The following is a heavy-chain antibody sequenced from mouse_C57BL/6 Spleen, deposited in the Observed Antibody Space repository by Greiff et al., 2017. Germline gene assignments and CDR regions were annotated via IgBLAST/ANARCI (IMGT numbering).Heavy chain of an antibody. CDR2: IYPGSGST. CDR1: GYTFTSYW. D-gene: IGHD2-4*01. Sequence: QVQLQQPGAELVKPGASVKMSCKASGYTFTSYWITWVKQRPGQGLEWIGDIYPGSGSTNYNEKFKSKATLTVDTSSSTAYMQLSSLTSEDSAVXYCARAIYDYDVLYAMDYWGQGTSGTVSS. J-gene: IGHJ4*01. CDR3: ARAIYDYDVLYAMDY. V-gene: IGHV1-55*01.